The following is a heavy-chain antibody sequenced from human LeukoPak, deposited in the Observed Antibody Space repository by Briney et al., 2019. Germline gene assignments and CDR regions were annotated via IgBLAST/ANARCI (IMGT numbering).Heavy chain of an antibody. CDR1: GFTCSSYA. J-gene: IGHJ4*02. CDR3: AKPSVVVTAAPFDY. V-gene: IGHV3-23*01. D-gene: IGHD2-21*02. Sequence: PGGSLRLSCAASGFTCSSYAMSWVRQAPGKGLEWVSSISGSGGSTYYADSVKGRFTISRDNSKNTLYLQMNSLRAEDTAVYYCAKPSVVVTAAPFDYWGQGTLVTVSS. CDR2: ISGSGGST.